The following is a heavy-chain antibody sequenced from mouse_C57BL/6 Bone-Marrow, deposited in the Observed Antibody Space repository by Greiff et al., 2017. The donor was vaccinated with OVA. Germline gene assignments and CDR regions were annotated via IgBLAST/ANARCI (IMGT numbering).Heavy chain of an antibody. CDR2: IYPGNSDT. CDR3: TSFHYAMDY. Sequence: VQLQQSGTVLARPGASVKMSCKTSGYTFTSYWMHWVKQRPGQGLEWIGAIYPGNSDTSYNQKFKGKAKLTAVTSASTAYMELSSLTNEDSAVYYCTSFHYAMDYWGQGTSVTVSS. CDR1: GYTFTSYW. J-gene: IGHJ4*01. V-gene: IGHV1-5*01.